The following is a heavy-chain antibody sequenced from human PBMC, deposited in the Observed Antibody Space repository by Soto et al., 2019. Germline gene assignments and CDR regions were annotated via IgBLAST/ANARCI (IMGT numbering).Heavy chain of an antibody. Sequence: PSETLSLTCAAYGGSFSGYYWSWIRQPPGKGLEWIGEINHSGSTNYNPSLKSRVTISVDTSKNQFSLKLSSVTAADTAVYYCARGWIRAYYYYGMDVWGQGTTVTVSS. D-gene: IGHD1-1*01. CDR1: GGSFSGYY. V-gene: IGHV4-34*01. CDR3: ARGWIRAYYYYGMDV. J-gene: IGHJ6*02. CDR2: INHSGST.